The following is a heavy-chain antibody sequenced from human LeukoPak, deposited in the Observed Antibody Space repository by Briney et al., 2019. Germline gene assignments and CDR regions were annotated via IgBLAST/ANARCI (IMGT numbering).Heavy chain of an antibody. CDR2: INPKSGGT. J-gene: IGHJ4*02. CDR3: ARAPTMDTATGIDY. CDR1: GCTFTGYY. V-gene: IGHV1-2*02. D-gene: IGHD5-18*01. Sequence: ASVKVSCKASGCTFTGYYMHWVRQAPGQGLEWMGWINPKSGGTNYAQKFQGRVTMTRDTSISTAYMELSRPRSDDTAVYYCARAPTMDTATGIDYWGQGTLVTVSS.